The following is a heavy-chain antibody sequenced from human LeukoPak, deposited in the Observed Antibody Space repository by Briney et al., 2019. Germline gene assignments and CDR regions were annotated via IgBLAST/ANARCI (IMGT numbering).Heavy chain of an antibody. Sequence: PGESLRLSCAASGLTFNNYAMTWVRQTPGKGPEWVSLISWKGDTTAYAESVRGRFTISRDNAKNSLYLHMNSLRPEDTAFYHCARHRCSSTTCSFDSWGQGSLVTVSS. D-gene: IGHD2-2*01. CDR1: GLTFNNYA. CDR3: ARHRCSSTTCSFDS. V-gene: IGHV3-20*01. J-gene: IGHJ4*02. CDR2: ISWKGDTT.